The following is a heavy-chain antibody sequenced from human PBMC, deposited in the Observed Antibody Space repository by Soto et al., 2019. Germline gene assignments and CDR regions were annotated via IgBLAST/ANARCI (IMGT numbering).Heavy chain of an antibody. D-gene: IGHD3-3*01. CDR1: GFTFTSSA. CDR2: IVVGSGNT. J-gene: IGHJ6*02. Sequence: GASVKVSCKASGFTFTSSAVQWVRQARGQRLEWIGWIVVGSGNTNYAQKFQERVTITRDMSTSTAYMELSSLRSEDTAVYYCAAEDYAIFGVVPPPDYSYYGMVVWGQGTTVAVYS. V-gene: IGHV1-58*01. CDR3: AAEDYAIFGVVPPPDYSYYGMVV.